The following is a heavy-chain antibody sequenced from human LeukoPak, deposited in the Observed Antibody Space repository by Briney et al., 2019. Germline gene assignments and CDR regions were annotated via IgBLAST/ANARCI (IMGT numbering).Heavy chain of an antibody. Sequence: ASVKVSCKASGYTFTSCGISWVRQAPGQGLEWMGGIIPIFGTANYAQKFQGRVTITADESTSTAYMELSSLRSEDTAVYYCARDFESGWYPGYWGQGTLVTVSS. D-gene: IGHD6-19*01. V-gene: IGHV1-69*13. CDR1: GYTFTSCG. CDR2: IIPIFGTA. J-gene: IGHJ4*02. CDR3: ARDFESGWYPGY.